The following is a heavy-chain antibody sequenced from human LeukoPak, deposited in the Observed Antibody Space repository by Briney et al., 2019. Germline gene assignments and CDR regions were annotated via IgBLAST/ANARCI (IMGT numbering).Heavy chain of an antibody. Sequence: GGSLRLSCAASGFTFSSYSTNWVRHATAKGLEWGSSISSSSSYIYYADSVKGRFTISRDNAKNSLYLQMNSLRAEDTAVYYCARDSSNYERWFDPWGEGTLVTVSS. V-gene: IGHV3-21*01. CDR2: ISSSSSYI. D-gene: IGHD4-11*01. J-gene: IGHJ5*02. CDR1: GFTFSSYS. CDR3: ARDSSNYERWFDP.